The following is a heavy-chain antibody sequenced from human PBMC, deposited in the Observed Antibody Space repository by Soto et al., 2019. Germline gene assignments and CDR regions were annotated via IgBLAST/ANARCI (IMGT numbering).Heavy chain of an antibody. V-gene: IGHV5-51*01. D-gene: IGHD3-3*01. CDR2: IYPGDSDT. CDR1: GYSFTIYW. J-gene: IGHJ6*02. CDR3: ARSGDYDFWSGYYSPYYYGMDV. Sequence: GESLKISCKGSGYSFTIYWIGWVRQMPGKGLEWMGIIYPGDSDTRYSPSFQGQVTISADKSISTAYLQWSSLKASDTAMYYCARSGDYDFWSGYYSPYYYGMDVWGQGTTVTVSS.